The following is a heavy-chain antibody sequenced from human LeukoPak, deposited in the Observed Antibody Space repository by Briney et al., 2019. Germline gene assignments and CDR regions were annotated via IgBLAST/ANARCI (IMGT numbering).Heavy chain of an antibody. CDR3: ARDVVVVPAAIHYGMDV. CDR1: GGSFSDYF. J-gene: IGHJ6*02. D-gene: IGHD2-2*01. V-gene: IGHV4-34*01. Sequence: SETLSLTCAVYGGSFSDYFWGWIRQPPGKGLEWIGEINHSGRTYYNPSLKSRVTISVDTSKNQFSLNLSSVTAADTAVYYCARDVVVVPAAIHYGMDVWGQGTTVNVSS. CDR2: INHSGRT.